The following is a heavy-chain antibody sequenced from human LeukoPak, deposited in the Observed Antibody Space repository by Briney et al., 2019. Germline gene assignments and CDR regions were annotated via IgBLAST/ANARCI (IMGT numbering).Heavy chain of an antibody. J-gene: IGHJ4*02. Sequence: SETLSLTCTVSGGSLGSFYWSWIRQPPGKGLEWIGYIYNSGNNNYNPSIKSRVTMSVDTSKNQFSLKLSSVTAADTAVYYCARASVLLSADYWGQGILVIVSA. V-gene: IGHV4-59*01. CDR3: ARASVLLSADY. CDR1: GGSLGSFY. D-gene: IGHD3-10*01. CDR2: IYNSGNN.